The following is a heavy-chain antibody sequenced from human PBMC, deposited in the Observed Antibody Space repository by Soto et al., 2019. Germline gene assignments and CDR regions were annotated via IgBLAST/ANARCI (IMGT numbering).Heavy chain of an antibody. CDR2: ISGSGGST. D-gene: IGHD3-22*01. V-gene: IGHV3-23*01. J-gene: IGHJ4*02. Sequence: GGSLRLSSPASGFTFSSYAMSCVRQAPGKGLEWVSAISGSGGSTYYADSVKGRFTISRHNSKNTLYLQMNSLGAVDTAVYYCAIRIPHDLSSGYSPLDYWVQGTLVTVSS. CDR3: AIRIPHDLSSGYSPLDY. CDR1: GFTFSSYA.